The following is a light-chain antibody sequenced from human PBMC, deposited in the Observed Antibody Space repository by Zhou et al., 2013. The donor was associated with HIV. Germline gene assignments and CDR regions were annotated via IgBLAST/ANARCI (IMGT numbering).Light chain of an antibody. V-gene: IGKV1-39*01. J-gene: IGKJ5*01. CDR2: AAS. CDR3: QQSYSTPPT. CDR1: QSISSY. Sequence: DFQMTQSPSSLSASVGDRVTITCRASQSISSYLNWYQQKPGKAPKLLIYAASSLQSGVPSRFSGSGSGTDFTLTISSLQPEDFATYYCQQSYSTPPTFGQGTRLEI.